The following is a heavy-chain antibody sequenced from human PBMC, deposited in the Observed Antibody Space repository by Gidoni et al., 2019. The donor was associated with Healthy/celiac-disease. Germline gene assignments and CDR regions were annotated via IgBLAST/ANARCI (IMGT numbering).Heavy chain of an antibody. V-gene: IGHV3-15*01. CDR2: IKSKTDGETT. Sequence: EVPMVESGGGWAKPGGSLRLSCAAYGFILRNYWLSGVRQAPGKGLAWVGRIKSKTDGETTDSAAPVKGRFTIARDDSKNTLYLQINILKPQYTTVYYCTTDQYYYGSGSYYDFDYWGKGTLVPVSS. CDR3: TTDQYYYGSGSYYDFDY. D-gene: IGHD3-10*01. J-gene: IGHJ4*02. CDR1: GFILRNYW.